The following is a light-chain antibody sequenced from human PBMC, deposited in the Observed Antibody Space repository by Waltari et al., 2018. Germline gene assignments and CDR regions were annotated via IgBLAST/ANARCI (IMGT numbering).Light chain of an antibody. CDR1: AAVVSPLFY. J-gene: IGLJ3*02. V-gene: IGLV8-61*01. Sequence: QNVVTQEPWLSVSLGGTVTLTCALRAAVVSPLFYAPWYQQTPVQAPRTLVYKINSRSSGVPDRFSGSILGNKSALTITGAQAEDESDYYCVLYMGSGIWVFGGGTKLTLL. CDR2: KIN. CDR3: VLYMGSGIWV.